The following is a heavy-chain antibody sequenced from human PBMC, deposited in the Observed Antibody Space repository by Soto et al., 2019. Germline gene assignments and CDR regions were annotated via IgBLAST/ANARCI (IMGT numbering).Heavy chain of an antibody. CDR1: GSSVSSGSYY. Sequence: PSETLSLTCTVSGSSVSSGSYYWSWIRQPPGKGLEWIGYIYYSGSTNYNPSLKSRVTISVDTSKNQFSLKLSSVTAADTAVYYCARDDSNYRGFDYWGQGTLVTVSS. CDR3: ARDDSNYRGFDY. V-gene: IGHV4-61*01. D-gene: IGHD4-4*01. J-gene: IGHJ4*02. CDR2: IYYSGST.